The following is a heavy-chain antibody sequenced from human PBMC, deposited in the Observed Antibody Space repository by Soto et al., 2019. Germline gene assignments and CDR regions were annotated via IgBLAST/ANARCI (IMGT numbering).Heavy chain of an antibody. CDR3: ARDIVRGANLDAFDI. Sequence: QVQLVESGGGVVQPGRSLRLSCAASGFTFSSYAMHWVRQAPGKGLEWVAVISYDGSNKYYADSVKGRFTISRDNSKNTLYLQMNSLRAEDTAVYYCARDIVRGANLDAFDIWGQGTMVTVSS. J-gene: IGHJ3*02. CDR1: GFTFSSYA. V-gene: IGHV3-30-3*01. D-gene: IGHD1-26*01. CDR2: ISYDGSNK.